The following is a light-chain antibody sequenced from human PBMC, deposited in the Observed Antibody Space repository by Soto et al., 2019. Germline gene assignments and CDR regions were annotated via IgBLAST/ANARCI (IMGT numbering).Light chain of an antibody. Sequence: IVIRHFPATLSVSTGERATLSCRASQSVSSNLAWYQQKPGQAPRLLIYGASSRATGIPVRFSGSGSETDFTLTSTRLEPEDFAMYYCQQYSSSRTFGQGTKVDTK. V-gene: IGKV3-20*01. CDR2: GAS. J-gene: IGKJ1*01. CDR1: QSVSSN. CDR3: QQYSSSRT.